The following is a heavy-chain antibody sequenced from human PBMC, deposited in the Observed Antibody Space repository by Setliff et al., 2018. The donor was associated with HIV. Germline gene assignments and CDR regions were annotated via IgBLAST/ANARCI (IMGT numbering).Heavy chain of an antibody. Sequence: SETLSLTCTVSGGSISSGGYYWSWIRQPAGKGLEWIGRIYNPSLKSRVTMSVDTSKNQFSLKLSSVTAADTAVYYCAISTRAYYYYYMDVWDVWGKGTTVTVSS. CDR2: I. CDR3: AISTRAYYYYYMDVWDV. CDR1: GGSISSGGYY. D-gene: IGHD1-26*01. J-gene: IGHJ6*04. V-gene: IGHV4-61*02.